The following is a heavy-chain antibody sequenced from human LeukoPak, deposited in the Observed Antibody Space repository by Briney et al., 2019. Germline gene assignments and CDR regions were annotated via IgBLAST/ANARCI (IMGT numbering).Heavy chain of an antibody. CDR3: ATPRKKNTVTPLDY. Sequence: GGSLRLSCAASGFTVSSNYMSWVRQAPGKGLEWVSVIYSGGSTYYADSVKGRFTISRDNSKNTLYLQMNSLRAEDTAVYYCATPRKKNTVTPLDYWGQGTLVTVSS. J-gene: IGHJ4*02. CDR1: GFTVSSNY. CDR2: IYSGGST. D-gene: IGHD4-17*01. V-gene: IGHV3-53*01.